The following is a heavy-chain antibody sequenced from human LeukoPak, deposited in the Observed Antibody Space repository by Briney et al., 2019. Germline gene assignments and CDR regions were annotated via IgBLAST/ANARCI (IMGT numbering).Heavy chain of an antibody. CDR2: IYYSGST. CDR1: GGSISSSSYY. J-gene: IGHJ4*02. V-gene: IGHV4-39*07. CDR3: ASSPMYYDILTGYYSFSGAF. Sequence: SETLSLTCTVSGGSISSSSYYWGWIRQPPGKGLEWIGSIYYSGSTYYNPSLKSRVTISVDTSKNQFSLKLSSVTAADTAVYYCASSPMYYDILTGYYSFSGAFWGQGTLVTVSS. D-gene: IGHD3-9*01.